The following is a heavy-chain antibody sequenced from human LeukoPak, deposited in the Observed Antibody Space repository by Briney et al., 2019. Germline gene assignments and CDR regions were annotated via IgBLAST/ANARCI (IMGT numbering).Heavy chain of an antibody. D-gene: IGHD3-10*01. CDR2: IYTSGST. CDR3: ARALHPEYGSGSYYNSSLWFDP. J-gene: IGHJ5*02. Sequence: SETLSLTCTVSGGSISSGSYYWSWIRQPAGKGLEWIGRIYTSGSTNYNPSLKSRVTISVDTSKNQFSLKLSSVTAADTAVYYYARALHPEYGSGSYYNSSLWFDPWGQGTLVTVSS. CDR1: GGSISSGSYY. V-gene: IGHV4-61*02.